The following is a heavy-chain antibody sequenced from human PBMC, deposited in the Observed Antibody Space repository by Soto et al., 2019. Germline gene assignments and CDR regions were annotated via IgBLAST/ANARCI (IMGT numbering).Heavy chain of an antibody. CDR2: ISAYNGNT. J-gene: IGHJ5*02. Sequence: QVQLVQSGAEVKKPGASVKVSCKASGYTLTSYGISWVRQAPGQGLEWMGWISAYNGNTNYAQKLQGRVTMTTDTSTSTAYMELRSLRSDDTAVYYCARVVVAAPGSPYNWFDPWGQGTLVTVSS. D-gene: IGHD2-15*01. CDR1: GYTLTSYG. CDR3: ARVVVAAPGSPYNWFDP. V-gene: IGHV1-18*01.